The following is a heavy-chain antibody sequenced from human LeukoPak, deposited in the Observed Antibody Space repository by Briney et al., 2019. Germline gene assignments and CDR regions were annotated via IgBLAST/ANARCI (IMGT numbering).Heavy chain of an antibody. J-gene: IGHJ5*02. Sequence: GSLRLSCAASGFTFSDYYMSWTRQAPGKGLEWVSYISSSGSTIYYADSVKGRFTISRDNAKNSLYLQMNSLRAEDTAVYYCARVGYSYGYKWFDPWGQGTLVTVSS. D-gene: IGHD5-18*01. CDR2: ISSSGSTI. CDR3: ARVGYSYGYKWFDP. V-gene: IGHV3-11*04. CDR1: GFTFSDYY.